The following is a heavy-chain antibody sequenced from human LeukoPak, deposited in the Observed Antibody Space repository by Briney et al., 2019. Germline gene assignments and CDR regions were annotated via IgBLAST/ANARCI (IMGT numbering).Heavy chain of an antibody. CDR3: ARVSGYEAY. D-gene: IGHD5-12*01. CDR1: GGSFSGYY. Sequence: SETLSLTCAVYGGSFSGYYWSWIRQPPGKGLEWIGEINHSGSTNYNPSLKSRVTISVDTSKSQFSLKLSSVTAADTAVYYCARVSGYEAYWGQGTLVTVSS. CDR2: INHSGST. J-gene: IGHJ4*02. V-gene: IGHV4-34*01.